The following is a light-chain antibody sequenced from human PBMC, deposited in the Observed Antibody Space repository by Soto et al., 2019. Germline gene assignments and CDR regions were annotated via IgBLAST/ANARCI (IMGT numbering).Light chain of an antibody. V-gene: IGKV3-15*01. Sequence: IVMTQSPATLPVSPGERVTLSCTTNQSVGSHIAWYQQKPGQAPRLLLYGASTRATGIPARFSGSGGGTDFTLTISSVQPEDFAVYYCQQYNNGPRTFGQGTKVDIK. J-gene: IGKJ1*01. CDR1: QSVGSH. CDR2: GAS. CDR3: QQYNNGPRT.